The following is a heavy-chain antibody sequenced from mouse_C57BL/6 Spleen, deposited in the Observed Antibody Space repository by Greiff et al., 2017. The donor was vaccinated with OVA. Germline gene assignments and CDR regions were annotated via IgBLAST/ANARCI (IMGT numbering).Heavy chain of an antibody. CDR3: TRDEGYYPLFDY. Sequence: EVQLVESGEGLVKPGGSLKLSCAASGFTFSSYAMSWVRQTPEKRLEWVAYISSGGDYIYYADTVKGRFTISRDNARNTLYLQMSSLKSEDTAMYYCTRDEGYYPLFDYWGQGTTLTVSS. V-gene: IGHV5-9-1*02. CDR1: GFTFSSYA. CDR2: ISSGGDYI. J-gene: IGHJ2*01. D-gene: IGHD2-3*01.